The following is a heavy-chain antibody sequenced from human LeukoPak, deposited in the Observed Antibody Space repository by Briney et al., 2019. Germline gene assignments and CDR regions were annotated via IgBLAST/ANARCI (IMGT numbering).Heavy chain of an antibody. CDR2: VSGSGGSI. J-gene: IGHJ5*02. Sequence: PGGSLRLSCAASGFTFSNYAMNWVRQAPGKGLEWVSAVSGSGGSIYYADSVKGRFSISRDNAKNTLYLQMSSLRAEDTAVYYCARDAGNSGYGCDLWGQGTLVTVSS. V-gene: IGHV3-23*01. D-gene: IGHD5-12*01. CDR1: GFTFSNYA. CDR3: ARDAGNSGYGCDL.